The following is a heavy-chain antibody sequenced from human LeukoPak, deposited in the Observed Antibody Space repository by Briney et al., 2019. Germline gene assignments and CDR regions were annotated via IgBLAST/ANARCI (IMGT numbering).Heavy chain of an antibody. CDR1: GYTFTGYY. D-gene: IGHD3-22*01. V-gene: IGHV1-2*06. CDR2: INPNSGGT. CDR3: ARDGSPFYDSSGYYYEVY. Sequence: GASVKVSCKASGYTFTGYYLHWVRQAPGQGHEWMGRINPNSGGTNYAQKFQGRVTMTRDTSISTVYMELSRLRSDDTAMYYCARDGSPFYDSSGYYYEVYWGQGTLVTVSS. J-gene: IGHJ4*02.